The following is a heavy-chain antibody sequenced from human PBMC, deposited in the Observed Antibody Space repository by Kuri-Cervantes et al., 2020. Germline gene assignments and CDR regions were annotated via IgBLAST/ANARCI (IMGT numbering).Heavy chain of an antibody. CDR2: IKQDGSEK. V-gene: IGHV3-7*01. Sequence: GESLKISCAASGFTFSSYWMSWVRQAPGKGLEWVANIKQDGSEKYYVDSVKGRFTISRDNAKNSLYLQMNSLRAEDTAVYYCAREDTVTTGFAFDIWGQGTMVTVSS. CDR3: AREDTVTTGFAFDI. CDR1: GFTFSSYW. D-gene: IGHD4-17*01. J-gene: IGHJ3*02.